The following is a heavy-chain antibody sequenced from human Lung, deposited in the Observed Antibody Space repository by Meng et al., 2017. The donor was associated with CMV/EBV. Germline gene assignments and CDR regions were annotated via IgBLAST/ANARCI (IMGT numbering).Heavy chain of an antibody. CDR3: ARGMGSPPRSKLLGSRRTRDFYYGLDV. V-gene: IGHV4-34*01. J-gene: IGHJ6*02. CDR2: ISHSGST. D-gene: IGHD2-15*01. Sequence: SXTLSLXCAVYGGSFSGFYWSWIRQPPGKGLEWIGAISHSGSTNYKPSLKSRVPISVDTSKNQFSLKLNSLTAADTAVYYCARGMGSPPRSKLLGSRRTRDFYYGLDVXGQGXTVTVSS. CDR1: GGSFSGFY.